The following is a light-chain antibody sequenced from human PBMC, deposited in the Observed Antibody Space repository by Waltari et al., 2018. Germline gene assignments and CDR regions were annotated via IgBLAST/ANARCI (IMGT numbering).Light chain of an antibody. CDR3: QQYDNLPPLT. CDR2: DAS. Sequence: DIQMTQSPSSMSASVGDRVTITCQASQDISNYLNWYQQKPGKAPKLLIYDASNLETGVPSRCSGSGAGTDFTFTISSLQPEDIATYYCQQYDNLPPLTFGQGTRLEIK. CDR1: QDISNY. J-gene: IGKJ5*01. V-gene: IGKV1-33*01.